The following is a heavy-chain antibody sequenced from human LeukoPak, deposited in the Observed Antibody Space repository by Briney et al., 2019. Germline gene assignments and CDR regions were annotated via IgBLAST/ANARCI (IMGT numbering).Heavy chain of an antibody. V-gene: IGHV3-53*04. J-gene: IGHJ4*02. CDR2: IYSGGST. D-gene: IGHD2-15*01. Sequence: PGRSLRLSCAASGFTVSSNYMSWVRQAPGKGLEWVSVIYSGGSTYYADSVKGRFTISRHNSKNTLYLQMNSLRAEDTAVYYCASLGYCSGGSCPAVDYWGQGTLVTVSS. CDR3: ASLGYCSGGSCPAVDY. CDR1: GFTVSSNY.